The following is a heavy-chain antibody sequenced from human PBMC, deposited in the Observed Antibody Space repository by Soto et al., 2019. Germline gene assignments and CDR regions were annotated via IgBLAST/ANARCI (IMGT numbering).Heavy chain of an antibody. D-gene: IGHD3-16*01. CDR1: GYTFTSYD. CDR3: AREYSLTVRLGETRPNYYGMDV. V-gene: IGHV1-8*01. J-gene: IGHJ6*02. Sequence: ASVKVSCKASGYTFTSYDINWVRQATGQGLEWMGWMNPNSGNTGYAQKFQGRVTMTRNTSISTAYMELSSLRSEDTAVYYCAREYSLTVRLGETRPNYYGMDVWGQGTTVTVSS. CDR2: MNPNSGNT.